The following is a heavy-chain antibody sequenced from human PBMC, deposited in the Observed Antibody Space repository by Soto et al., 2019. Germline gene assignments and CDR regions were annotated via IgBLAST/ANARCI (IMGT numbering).Heavy chain of an antibody. V-gene: IGHV4-59*01. D-gene: IGHD3-10*01. Sequence: SETLSLTCSVSGASITTYYWSWIRQPPGKGLEWIGSISYSGSTKYNPSLESRVMISLDTSKDQFSLRLTSVTAADTALYYCARDWDSSGLFDPWGQGALVTVSS. CDR2: ISYSGST. J-gene: IGHJ5*02. CDR3: ARDWDSSGLFDP. CDR1: GASITTYY.